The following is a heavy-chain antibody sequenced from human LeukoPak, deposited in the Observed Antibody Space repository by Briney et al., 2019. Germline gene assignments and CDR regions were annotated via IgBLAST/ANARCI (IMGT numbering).Heavy chain of an antibody. J-gene: IGHJ4*02. CDR3: ARETYNGRYYYFDY. CDR2: INPKSGGT. D-gene: IGHD1-26*01. Sequence: ASVKVSCKASGYTFIDYYIHWGRQAPGQGLEWMGRINPKSGGTNHAQKFQGRVTMTRDTSISTAYMELSSLRSDDTAVYFCARETYNGRYYYFDYWGQGTLVTVSS. V-gene: IGHV1-2*06. CDR1: GYTFIDYY.